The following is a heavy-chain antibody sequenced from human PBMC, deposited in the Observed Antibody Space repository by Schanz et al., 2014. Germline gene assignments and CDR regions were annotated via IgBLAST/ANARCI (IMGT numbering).Heavy chain of an antibody. D-gene: IGHD6-13*01. J-gene: IGHJ4*02. CDR2: ITGASDHI. CDR1: GFIFGSSV. CDR3: ARDGEAAAGCDY. V-gene: IGHV3-23*01. Sequence: EVQLLESGGGLIQPGGSLRLSCAASGFIFGSSVMAWVRQAPGKGLEWVSGITGASDHIDYAESVKGRFTISRDNSKNTVYIQMNSLRAEDTAVYYCARDGEAAAGCDYWGQGTLVTVSS.